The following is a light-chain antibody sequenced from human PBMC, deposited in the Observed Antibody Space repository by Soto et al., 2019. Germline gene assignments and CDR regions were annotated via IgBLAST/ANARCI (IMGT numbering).Light chain of an antibody. CDR2: GAS. CDR1: QSVSNSF. J-gene: IGKJ1*01. Sequence: EFVLTQSPGTLSLSPGERATLSCRASQSVSNSFLAWYQQKPGQAPRRLIYGASSRATGIPDRFSGRGFGTDFTLTISRLEPEDFAVYYCQHSGDFRWTFGQGTKVDIK. CDR3: QHSGDFRWT. V-gene: IGKV3-20*01.